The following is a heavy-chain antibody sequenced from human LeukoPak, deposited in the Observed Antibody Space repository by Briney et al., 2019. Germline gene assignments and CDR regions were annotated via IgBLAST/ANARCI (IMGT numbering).Heavy chain of an antibody. J-gene: IGHJ6*03. CDR3: ARSTRDGYNHYHYYYMDV. V-gene: IGHV3-48*01. CDR1: AFSTRTYS. CDR2: IGSTSI. Sequence: GGSLRLSRPASAFSTRTYSMGWVRQAPGKGLEWVSYIGSTSIYADSVKGRFTISRDISNNTLYLHMNSLRPDDTAVYYCARSTRDGYNHYHYYYMDVWGKGTTVTVSS. D-gene: IGHD5-24*01.